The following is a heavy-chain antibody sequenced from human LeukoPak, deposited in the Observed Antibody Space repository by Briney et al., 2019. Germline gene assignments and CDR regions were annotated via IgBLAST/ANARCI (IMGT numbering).Heavy chain of an antibody. CDR1: GGSFSGYY. CDR3: ARHYYGSGSYSSYYYYYMDV. V-gene: IGHV4-59*08. D-gene: IGHD3-10*01. Sequence: PSEALSLTCAVYGGSFSGYYWSWIRQPPGKGLEWIGYIYYSGSTNYNPSLKSRVTISVDTSKNRFSLKLSSVTAADTAVYYCARHYYGSGSYSSYYYYYMDVWGKGTTVTISS. CDR2: IYYSGST. J-gene: IGHJ6*03.